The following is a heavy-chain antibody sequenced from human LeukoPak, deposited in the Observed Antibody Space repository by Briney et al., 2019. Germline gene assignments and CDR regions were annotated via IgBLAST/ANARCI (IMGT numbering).Heavy chain of an antibody. D-gene: IGHD2-15*01. V-gene: IGHV3-9*01. CDR1: GFVFDDYA. CDR2: ISWNSGSI. CDR3: ARDQAATPRYYYYMDV. J-gene: IGHJ6*03. Sequence: PGRSLRLSCAASGFVFDDYAMHWVRHAPGKGLEWVSGISWNSGSIGYADSVKGRFTISRDNSKNTLYLQMNSLRAEDTAVYYCARDQAATPRYYYYMDVWGKGTTVTVSS.